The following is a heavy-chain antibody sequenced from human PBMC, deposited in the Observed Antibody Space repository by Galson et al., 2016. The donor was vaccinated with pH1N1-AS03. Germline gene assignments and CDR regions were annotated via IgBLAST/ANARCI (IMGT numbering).Heavy chain of an antibody. CDR1: GFTFNMYT. D-gene: IGHD2-15*01. CDR3: VRNRGSRGFHADWYFDV. J-gene: IGHJ2*01. V-gene: IGHV3-48*01. Sequence: SLRLSCAASGFTFNMYTMDWVRRAPGKGLEWIPSISRESDARYYADSVKGRFTISRDNVETALYLQMDSLRGEDTAVYYCVRNRGSRGFHADWYFDVWGPGTVVSVSS. CDR2: ISRESDAR.